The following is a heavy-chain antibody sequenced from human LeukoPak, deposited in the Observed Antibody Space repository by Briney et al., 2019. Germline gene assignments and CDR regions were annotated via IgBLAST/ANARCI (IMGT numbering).Heavy chain of an antibody. Sequence: ASVKVSCKASGYTFTSYAMNWVRQAPGQGLEWMGIINPSGGSTSYAQKFQGRVTMTRDTSTSTVYMELSSLRSEDTAVYYCARESSWNFDYWGQGTLVTVSS. CDR2: INPSGGST. CDR1: GYTFTSYA. V-gene: IGHV1-46*01. CDR3: ARESSWNFDY. D-gene: IGHD6-13*01. J-gene: IGHJ4*02.